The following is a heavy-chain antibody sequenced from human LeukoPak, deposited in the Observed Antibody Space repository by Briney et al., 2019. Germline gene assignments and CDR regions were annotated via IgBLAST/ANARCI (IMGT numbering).Heavy chain of an antibody. Sequence: GGSLRLSCAASGFTLSSYAMHWVRQAPGKGVEGVAVISYDGSNKYYADSVKGRFTISSDKSKNTLYLQMNSLRAEDTAVYYCARDQAVGGIDYWGQETLVTVSS. V-gene: IGHV3-30*04. J-gene: IGHJ4*02. CDR2: ISYDGSNK. CDR3: ARDQAVGGIDY. CDR1: GFTLSSYA. D-gene: IGHD1-26*01.